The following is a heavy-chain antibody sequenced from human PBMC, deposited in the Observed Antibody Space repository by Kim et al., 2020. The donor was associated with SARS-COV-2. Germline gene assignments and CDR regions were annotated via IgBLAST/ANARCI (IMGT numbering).Heavy chain of an antibody. CDR3: ARAPGGDYGFYYYYMDV. CDR2: ISSSSYI. CDR1: GFTFSSYS. V-gene: IGHV3-21*01. J-gene: IGHJ6*03. Sequence: GGSLRLSCAASGFTFSSYSMNWVRQAPGKGLEWVSSISSSSYIYYADSVKGRFTISRDNAKNSLYLQMNSLRAEDTAVYYCARAPGGDYGFYYYYMDVWGKGTTVTVSS. D-gene: IGHD4-17*01.